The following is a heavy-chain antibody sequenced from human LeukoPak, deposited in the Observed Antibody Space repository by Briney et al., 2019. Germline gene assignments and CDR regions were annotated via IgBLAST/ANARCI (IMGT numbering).Heavy chain of an antibody. CDR1: GYTFTSNY. CDR2: ISPSGGST. D-gene: IGHD3-22*01. CDR3: ARSEEAIYYDSRPPIPHDAFDI. J-gene: IGHJ3*02. Sequence: GASVKVSCKAFGYTFTSNYMHWVRQAPGQGPEWMGVISPSGGSTTYAQKFQGRVTLTRDMSTSTDYLELSSLRSEDTAVYYCARSEEAIYYDSRPPIPHDAFDIWGQGTMVTVSS. V-gene: IGHV1-46*01.